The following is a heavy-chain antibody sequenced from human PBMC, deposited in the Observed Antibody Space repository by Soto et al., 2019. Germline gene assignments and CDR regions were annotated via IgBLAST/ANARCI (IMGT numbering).Heavy chain of an antibody. Sequence: SETLSLTCTVSGGSISSYYWSWIRQPPGKGLEWIGYIYYSGSTNYNPSLKSRVTISVDTSKNQFSLKLSSVTAADTAVYYCARHGGSYGDYGGDWFDPWGQGTLVTVSS. V-gene: IGHV4-59*08. D-gene: IGHD4-17*01. J-gene: IGHJ5*02. CDR3: ARHGGSYGDYGGDWFDP. CDR2: IYYSGST. CDR1: GGSISSYY.